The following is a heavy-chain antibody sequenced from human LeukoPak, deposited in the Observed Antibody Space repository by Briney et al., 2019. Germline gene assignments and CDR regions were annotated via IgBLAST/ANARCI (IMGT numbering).Heavy chain of an antibody. CDR2: IYYSGST. CDR3: ARDGRYSGSYLDY. J-gene: IGHJ4*02. Sequence: SETLSLTCTVSGGSISSYYWSWIRQPPGKGLEWIGYIYYSGSTNYNPSLKSRVTISVDTSKNQFSLKLSSVTAADTAVYYCARDGRYSGSYLDYWGQGTLVTVSS. D-gene: IGHD1-26*01. CDR1: GGSISSYY. V-gene: IGHV4-59*13.